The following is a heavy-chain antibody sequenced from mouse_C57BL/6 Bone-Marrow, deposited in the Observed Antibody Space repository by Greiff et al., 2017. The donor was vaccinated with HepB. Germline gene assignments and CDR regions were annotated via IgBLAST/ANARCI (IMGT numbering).Heavy chain of an antibody. Sequence: QVQLQQPGAELVMPGASVKLSCKASGYTFTSYWMHWVKQRPGQGLERIGEIDPSDSYTNYNQKFKGKSTLTVDKSSSTAYMQLSSLTSEDSAVYYCARVRDGYPWFAYWGQGTLVTVSA. CDR3: ARVRDGYPWFAY. V-gene: IGHV1-69*01. D-gene: IGHD2-3*01. CDR1: GYTFTSYW. J-gene: IGHJ3*01. CDR2: IDPSDSYT.